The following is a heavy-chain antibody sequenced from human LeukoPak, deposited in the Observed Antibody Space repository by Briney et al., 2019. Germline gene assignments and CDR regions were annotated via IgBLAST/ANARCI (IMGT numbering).Heavy chain of an antibody. V-gene: IGHV1-3*01. Sequence: GASVKVSCKASGYTFTSYAMHWVRQAPGQRLEWMGWINAGNGNTKYSQKLQGRVTITRDTSASTAYMELSSLRSEDTAVYYCARVPFQWPIDYWGQGTLVTVSS. CDR2: INAGNGNT. CDR3: ARVPFQWPIDY. CDR1: GYTFTSYA. D-gene: IGHD6-19*01. J-gene: IGHJ4*02.